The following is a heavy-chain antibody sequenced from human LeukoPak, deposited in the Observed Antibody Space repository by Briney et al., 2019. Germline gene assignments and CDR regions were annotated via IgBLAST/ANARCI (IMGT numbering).Heavy chain of an antibody. CDR3: AKGASIVVVIYYFDY. V-gene: IGHV3-23*01. Sequence: GGSLRLSCAASGFTFSSYAMGWVRQAPGKGLEWVSAISGSGGSTYYADSVKGRFTISRDNSKNTLYLQMNSLRAEDTAVYYCAKGASIVVVIYYFDYWGQGTLVTVSS. J-gene: IGHJ4*02. CDR1: GFTFSSYA. CDR2: ISGSGGST. D-gene: IGHD3-22*01.